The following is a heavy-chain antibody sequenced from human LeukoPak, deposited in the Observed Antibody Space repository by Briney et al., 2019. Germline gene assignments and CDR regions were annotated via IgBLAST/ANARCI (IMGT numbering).Heavy chain of an antibody. J-gene: IGHJ6*02. V-gene: IGHV3-30-3*01. Sequence: GGSLRLSCAASGSTFSSYAMHWVRQAPGKGLEWVAVISYDGSNKYYADSVKGRFTISRDNSKNTLYLQMNSLRAEDTAVYYCAGYPPDTAMVKDYYYGMDVWGQGTTVTVSS. CDR3: AGYPPDTAMVKDYYYGMDV. CDR1: GSTFSSYA. CDR2: ISYDGSNK. D-gene: IGHD5-18*01.